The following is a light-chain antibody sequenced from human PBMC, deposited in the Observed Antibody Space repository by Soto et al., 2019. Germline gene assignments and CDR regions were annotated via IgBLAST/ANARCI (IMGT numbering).Light chain of an antibody. CDR2: AAS. CDR3: QQYYSFPRT. J-gene: IGKJ1*01. Sequence: VIWMTQSPSLLSASTGDRVTISCRISQVISSYLAWYQQKPGKAPELLIYAASTLQSGVPSRFSGSGSGTDFTLTISCLQSEDFATYYCQQYYSFPRTFGQGTKVDIK. V-gene: IGKV1D-8*01. CDR1: QVISSY.